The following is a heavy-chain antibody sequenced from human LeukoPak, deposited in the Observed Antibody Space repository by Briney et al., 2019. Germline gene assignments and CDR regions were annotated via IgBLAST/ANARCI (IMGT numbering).Heavy chain of an antibody. J-gene: IGHJ5*02. CDR1: GYIFTGYY. Sequence: PKASVKVSCKASGYIFTGYYIHWVRQAPGQGLEWMGWINPNSGGTNYAQKFQGRVTMTRDTSISTAYMELSRLRSDDTAVYYCARRVLRSFWFDPWGQGTLVTVSS. CDR2: INPNSGGT. CDR3: ARRVLRSFWFDP. V-gene: IGHV1-2*02. D-gene: IGHD3-10*01.